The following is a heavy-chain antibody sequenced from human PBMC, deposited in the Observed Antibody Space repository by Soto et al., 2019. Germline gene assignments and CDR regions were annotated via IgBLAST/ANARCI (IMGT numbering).Heavy chain of an antibody. J-gene: IGHJ6*02. CDR3: AKDRSGYGSAYYYYYCGMDV. D-gene: IGHD3-10*01. CDR2: ISYDGSNK. Sequence: AGGALRLSCAASGFTFSSYGMHWVRQAPGKGLEWVAVISYDGSNKYYADSVKGRFTISRDNSKNTLYLQMNSLRAEDTAVYYCAKDRSGYGSAYYYYYCGMDVWGQGTTVTVSS. CDR1: GFTFSSYG. V-gene: IGHV3-30*18.